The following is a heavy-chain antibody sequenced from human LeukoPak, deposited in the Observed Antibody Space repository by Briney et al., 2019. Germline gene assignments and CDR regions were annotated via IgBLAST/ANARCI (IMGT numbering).Heavy chain of an antibody. J-gene: IGHJ5*02. CDR3: AREGAPRITGTTNPFDP. D-gene: IGHD1-7*01. Sequence: ASVKVSCKASAYTFTDYYMHWVRQAPGQGLEWMGWINPNGGGTYYAQKFQDRVTMTRDTSIKTAYMELSRLRSDDTAMYYCAREGAPRITGTTNPFDPWGQGTLVTVSS. CDR2: INPNGGGT. V-gene: IGHV1-2*02. CDR1: AYTFTDYY.